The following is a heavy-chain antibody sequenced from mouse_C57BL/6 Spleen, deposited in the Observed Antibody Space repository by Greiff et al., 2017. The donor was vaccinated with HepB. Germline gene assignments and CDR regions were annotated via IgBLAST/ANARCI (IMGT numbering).Heavy chain of an antibody. D-gene: IGHD1-1*01. Sequence: EVQGVESGGGLVKPGGSLKLSCAASGFTFSSYAMSWVRQTPEKRLEWVATISDGGSYTYYPDNVKGRFTISRDNAKNNLYLQMSHLKSEDTAMYYCAYGSTFAYWGQGTLVTVSA. J-gene: IGHJ3*01. V-gene: IGHV5-4*01. CDR3: AYGSTFAY. CDR2: ISDGGSYT. CDR1: GFTFSSYA.